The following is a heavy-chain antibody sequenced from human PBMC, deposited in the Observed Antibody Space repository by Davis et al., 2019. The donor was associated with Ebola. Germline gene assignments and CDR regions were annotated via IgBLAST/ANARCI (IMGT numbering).Heavy chain of an antibody. V-gene: IGHV3-48*02. Sequence: PGRPLRLSFPPPRFALRKYSMNSVRQAPGKGLVWVSSISNSSNSIYYADSVRGRFTISRDNAKNSLYLQMNSLRDEDTAVYYCARDPSSTMIRGIVVPDYYFDYWGQGALVTVSS. CDR3: ARDPSSTMIRGIVVPDYYFDY. CDR2: ISNSSNSI. CDR1: RFALRKYS. D-gene: IGHD3-10*01. J-gene: IGHJ4*02.